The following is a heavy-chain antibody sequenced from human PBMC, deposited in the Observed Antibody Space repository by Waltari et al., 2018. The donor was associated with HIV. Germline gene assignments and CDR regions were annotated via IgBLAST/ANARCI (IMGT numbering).Heavy chain of an antibody. J-gene: IGHJ6*02. Sequence: QVQLVESGGGVVQPGRSLRLSCAASRFIFSSYGMHWFRQAPGKGLEWVAVISYDGSNKYYADSVRGRFTISRDNSKNTLYLQMNRLRAEDTAVYYCAKEETRVFSSSSFYFYYGMDVWGQGTTVTVSS. V-gene: IGHV3-30*18. CDR3: AKEETRVFSSSSFYFYYGMDV. CDR2: ISYDGSNK. CDR1: RFIFSSYG. D-gene: IGHD6-13*01.